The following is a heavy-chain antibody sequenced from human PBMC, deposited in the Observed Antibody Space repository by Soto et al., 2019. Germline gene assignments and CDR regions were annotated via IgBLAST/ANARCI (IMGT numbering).Heavy chain of an antibody. D-gene: IGHD6-6*01. CDR3: ARAAQYSSSYRGDWFDP. CDR1: GFTFSSYA. Sequence: GGSLRLSCEASGFTFSSYAMHWVRQAPGKGLEWVAVISYDGSNKYYADSVKGRFTISRDNSKNTPYLQMNSLRAEDTAVYYCARAAQYSSSYRGDWFDPWGQGTLVTVSS. J-gene: IGHJ5*02. V-gene: IGHV3-30-3*01. CDR2: ISYDGSNK.